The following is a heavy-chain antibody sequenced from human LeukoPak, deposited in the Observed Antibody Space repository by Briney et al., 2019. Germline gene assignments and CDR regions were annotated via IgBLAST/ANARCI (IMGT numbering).Heavy chain of an antibody. CDR3: AADCSGGSCYSGTLCGMDV. CDR1: GYTLTELS. Sequence: ASVKVSCKVSGYTLTELSMHWVRQAPGKGLEWMGGFDPEDGETIYAQKFQGRVTMTEDTSTDTAYMELSSLRSEDTAVYYCAADCSGGSCYSGTLCGMDVWGQGTTVTVSS. CDR2: FDPEDGET. J-gene: IGHJ6*02. D-gene: IGHD2-15*01. V-gene: IGHV1-24*01.